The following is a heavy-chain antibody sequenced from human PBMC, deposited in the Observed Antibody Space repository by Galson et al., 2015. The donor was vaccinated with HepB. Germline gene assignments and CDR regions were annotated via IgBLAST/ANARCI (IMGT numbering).Heavy chain of an antibody. J-gene: IGHJ4*02. D-gene: IGHD3/OR15-3a*01. CDR2: ISGSGGST. Sequence: SLRLSCAASGFTFSSYAMSWVRQAPGKGLEWVSAISGSGGSTYYADSVKGRFTISRDNSKNTLYLQMNSLRAEDTAVYYCAKARDWAYYFDYWGQGTLVTVSS. CDR1: GFTFSSYA. V-gene: IGHV3-23*01. CDR3: AKARDWAYYFDY.